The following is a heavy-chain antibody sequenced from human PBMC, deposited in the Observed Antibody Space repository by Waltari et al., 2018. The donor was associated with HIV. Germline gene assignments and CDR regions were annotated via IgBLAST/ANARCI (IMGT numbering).Heavy chain of an antibody. Sequence: QVHLVQSGAEVKKPGASVKLSCRTSGYTFNEYAMHWVRQAPGRGLQWMGMIYPLGSSAEYAQDFQGRVTMTRDTSTTTVYMELSGLKSEDTALYYCARDYSPGWNFFPDFWGQGTLVIVSS. D-gene: IGHD1-7*01. CDR1: GYTFNEYA. J-gene: IGHJ4*02. V-gene: IGHV1-46*02. CDR3: ARDYSPGWNFFPDF. CDR2: IYPLGSSA.